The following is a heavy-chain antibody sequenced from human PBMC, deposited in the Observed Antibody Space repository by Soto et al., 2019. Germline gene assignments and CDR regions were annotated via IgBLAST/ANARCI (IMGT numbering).Heavy chain of an antibody. Sequence: SETLSLTCTVSGGSISPYYWSWIRQPPGKGLEWIGYIYYSGSTYYNPSLKSRVTISVDTSKNQFSLKLSSVTAADTAVYYCARVWGNSYGSGSYYNPKKYYFDYWGQGTLVTVSS. V-gene: IGHV4-59*08. J-gene: IGHJ4*02. D-gene: IGHD3-10*01. CDR3: ARVWGNSYGSGSYYNPKKYYFDY. CDR1: GGSISPYY. CDR2: IYYSGST.